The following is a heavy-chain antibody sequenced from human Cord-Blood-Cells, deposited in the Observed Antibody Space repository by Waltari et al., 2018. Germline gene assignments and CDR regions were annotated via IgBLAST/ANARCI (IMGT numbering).Heavy chain of an antibody. CDR3: ARVRVRPSPLDY. J-gene: IGHJ4*02. D-gene: IGHD1-1*01. CDR2: INAGNGNT. CDR1: GYTFTSYA. Sequence: QVQLVQSGAEVKKPGASVKVSCKASGYTFTSYAMHWVRQAPGQRLEWMGWINAGNGNTKCSQKFQGRVPITRDTSASTAYMELSSLRSEDTAVYYCARVRVRPSPLDYWGQGTLVTVSS. V-gene: IGHV1-3*01.